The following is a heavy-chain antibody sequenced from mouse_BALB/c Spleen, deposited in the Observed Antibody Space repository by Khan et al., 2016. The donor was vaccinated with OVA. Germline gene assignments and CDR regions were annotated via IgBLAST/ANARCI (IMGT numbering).Heavy chain of an antibody. CDR2: IDPSTGYT. D-gene: IGHD2-1*01. Sequence: QIQLVQSGTELTKPGASLKMSCTASGYTFTAYWIHWVKQRPGQGLEWIGYIDPSTGYTEYNQQFKDKATLTSDKSSSTAYMQLSSLKSEDSAVYDCARRGIYGMFAYWGQGTLVTVSA. V-gene: IGHV1-7*01. CDR1: GYTFTAYW. J-gene: IGHJ3*01. CDR3: ARRGIYGMFAY.